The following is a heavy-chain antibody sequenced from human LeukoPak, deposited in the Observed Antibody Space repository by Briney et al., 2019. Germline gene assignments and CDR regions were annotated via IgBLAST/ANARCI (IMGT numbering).Heavy chain of an antibody. V-gene: IGHV1-8*01. Sequence: GASVKVSCKASEYTFTSYDINWVRQAPGQGLEWMGWMNPNSGNTGYAQEFQGRVTMTRTISISTAYMELSGLRFEDTAVYYCSTGTSRGYCSSNTCYVLDYWGQGTLVTVSS. D-gene: IGHD2-2*03. CDR2: MNPNSGNT. J-gene: IGHJ4*02. CDR3: STGTSRGYCSSNTCYVLDY. CDR1: EYTFTSYD.